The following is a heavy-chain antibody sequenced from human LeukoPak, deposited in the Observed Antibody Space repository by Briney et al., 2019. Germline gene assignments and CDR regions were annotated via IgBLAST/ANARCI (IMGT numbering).Heavy chain of an antibody. CDR2: INPNSGGT. CDR3: ARDSEEMYYDFWSGYYTFWFDP. V-gene: IGHV1-2*02. CDR1: GYTFSDYI. Sequence: ASVKVSCKTFGYTFSDYIIHWVRQAPGQGLEWMGWINPNSGGTNYAQKFQGRVTMTRDTSISTAYMELSRLRSDDTAVYYCARDSEEMYYDFWSGYYTFWFDPWGQGTLVTVSS. D-gene: IGHD3-3*01. J-gene: IGHJ5*02.